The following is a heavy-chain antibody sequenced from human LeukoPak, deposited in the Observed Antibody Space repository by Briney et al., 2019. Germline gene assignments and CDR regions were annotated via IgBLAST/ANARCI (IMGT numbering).Heavy chain of an antibody. CDR2: INPNSGGT. J-gene: IGHJ4*02. CDR3: ARGSASSWSTTFDY. D-gene: IGHD6-13*01. CDR1: GYTFTGYY. Sequence: ASVKVSCKASGYTFTGYYIHWVRQAPGQGLEWMGWINPNSGGTNYAQKFQGRVTMTRDTSISTAYMELSRLRSDDTAVYYCARGSASSWSTTFDYWGQGTLVTVSS. V-gene: IGHV1-2*02.